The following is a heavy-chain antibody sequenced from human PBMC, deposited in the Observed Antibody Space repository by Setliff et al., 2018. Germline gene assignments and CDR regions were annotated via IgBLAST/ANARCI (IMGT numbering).Heavy chain of an antibody. V-gene: IGHV1-46*01. CDR1: GYAFTTYY. CDR2: INPSDGST. CDR3: ARDLVGYCSGGSCYDWDY. D-gene: IGHD2-15*01. Sequence: ASVKVSCKASGYAFTTYYMHWVRQAPGQGLKWIGVINPSDGSTTYAQKFQGRVTMTRDTSTNTVCMQLSSLRSEDTAVYYCARDLVGYCSGGSCYDWDYWGQGTLVTVSS. J-gene: IGHJ4*02.